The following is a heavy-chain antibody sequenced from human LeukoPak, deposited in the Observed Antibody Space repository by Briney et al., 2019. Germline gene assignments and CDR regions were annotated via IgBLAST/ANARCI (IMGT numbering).Heavy chain of an antibody. CDR3: ARDEYLYSGMDV. CDR2: ISKRGSTI. D-gene: IGHD2-2*02. V-gene: IGHV3-48*03. Sequence: GGTLRLPRAASVLTYSSYEMNGVPHAPGKGLEGVSYISKRGSTIYYADSVKGRFTNSRDNAKNSLYLQMNSLRAEDTAVYYCARDEYLYSGMDVWGQGTTVTVSS. CDR1: VLTYSSYE. J-gene: IGHJ6*02.